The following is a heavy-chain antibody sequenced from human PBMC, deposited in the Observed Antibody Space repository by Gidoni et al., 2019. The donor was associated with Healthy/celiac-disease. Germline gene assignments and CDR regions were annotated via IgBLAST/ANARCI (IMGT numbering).Heavy chain of an antibody. V-gene: IGHV3-21*01. CDR1: GFTFSSYS. CDR2: ISSSSSYI. D-gene: IGHD2-15*01. J-gene: IGHJ4*02. CDR3: ARVPVNCSGGSCYYFDY. Sequence: EVQLVESGGGLVKPGGSLRLSCPASGFTFSSYSMNWVRQAPGKGLEWVSSISSSSSYIYYADSVKGRFTISRDNAKNSLYLQMNSLRAEDTAVYYCARVPVNCSGGSCYYFDYWGQGTLVTVSS.